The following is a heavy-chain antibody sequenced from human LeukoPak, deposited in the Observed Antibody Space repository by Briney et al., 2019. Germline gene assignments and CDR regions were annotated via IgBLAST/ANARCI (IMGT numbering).Heavy chain of an antibody. D-gene: IGHD6-19*01. CDR3: AYSSGWSYFDY. CDR2: IYHSGST. J-gene: IGHJ4*02. V-gene: IGHV4-38-2*02. CDR1: GYSISSGYY. Sequence: PSETLSLTCTVSGYSISSGYYWGWIRQPPGKGLEWIGSIYHSGSTYYNPSLKSRVTISADTSKKHFSLKLTSVTAADTAVYYCAYSSGWSYFDYWGQGTLVSVSS.